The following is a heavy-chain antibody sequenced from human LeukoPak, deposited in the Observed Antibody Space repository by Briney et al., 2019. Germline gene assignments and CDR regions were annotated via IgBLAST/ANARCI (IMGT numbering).Heavy chain of an antibody. CDR2: IYTGGGT. J-gene: IGHJ4*02. Sequence: SETLSLTCTVSGGSISSGSYYWSWIRQPAGEGLEWIGRIYTGGGTNYNPSLKSRVTISLDTSKNQFSLKLSSVTAADTAVYYCARDGSVAPDYWGQGTLVTVSS. V-gene: IGHV4-61*02. CDR1: GGSISSGSYY. CDR3: ARDGSVAPDY. D-gene: IGHD6-19*01.